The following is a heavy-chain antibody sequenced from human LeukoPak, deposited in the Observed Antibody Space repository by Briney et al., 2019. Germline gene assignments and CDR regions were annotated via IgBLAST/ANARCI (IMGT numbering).Heavy chain of an antibody. CDR3: TRVSSGTEVTATDAFDH. D-gene: IGHD2-21*02. J-gene: IGHJ4*02. CDR1: GYSISSGYY. CDR2: IYYRGTT. Sequence: SETLSLTCTVSGYSISSGYYWGWIRQPPGKGLEWIGNIYYRGTTHYNPSPKSRVTISVDTSKNQFSLRVSSVTAADTAIYYCTRVSSGTEVTATDAFDHWGQGTLVTVSS. V-gene: IGHV4-38-2*02.